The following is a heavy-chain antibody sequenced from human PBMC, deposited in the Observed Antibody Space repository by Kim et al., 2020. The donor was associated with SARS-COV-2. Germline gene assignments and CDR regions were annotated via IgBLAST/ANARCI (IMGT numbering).Heavy chain of an antibody. CDR3: ARDRGWSYYYYGMDV. Sequence: DSVKGRFTISSDNAKNSLYLQMNSLRAEDTAVYYCARDRGWSYYYYGMDVWGQGTTVTVSS. J-gene: IGHJ6*02. V-gene: IGHV3-21*01. D-gene: IGHD6-19*01.